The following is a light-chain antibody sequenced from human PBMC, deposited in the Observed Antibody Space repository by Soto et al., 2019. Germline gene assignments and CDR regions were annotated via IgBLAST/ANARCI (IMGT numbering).Light chain of an antibody. CDR3: QQYGSSPWT. J-gene: IGKJ1*01. CDR2: GAS. Sequence: EIVLTQSPGTLSLSPGERATLSCSASKSVSSSYLGWYQQRPGQAPRLLIYGASSRATGTPGRFSGSGSGTDFTLTISSLEPEDFAVYYCQQYGSSPWTFGQGTKVDIK. CDR1: KSVSSSY. V-gene: IGKV3-20*01.